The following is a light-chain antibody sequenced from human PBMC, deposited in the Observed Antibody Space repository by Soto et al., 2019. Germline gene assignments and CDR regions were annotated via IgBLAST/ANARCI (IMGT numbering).Light chain of an antibody. V-gene: IGKV3-20*01. CDR3: QQYGSSPWT. Sequence: EIVLTQSPGTLSLSPGERATLSCRASQSVSSSYLAWYQQKPGQAPRLLIYGASSRATGIPDRFSGSGSGTDFTLTIRRLEPEDFAVYYCQQYGSSPWTFGQGTNVEIK. CDR1: QSVSSSY. CDR2: GAS. J-gene: IGKJ1*01.